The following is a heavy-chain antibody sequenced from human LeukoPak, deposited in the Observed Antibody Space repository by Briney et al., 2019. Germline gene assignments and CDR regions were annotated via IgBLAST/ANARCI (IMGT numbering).Heavy chain of an antibody. CDR2: IYYSGST. CDR1: GGSISSSSYY. D-gene: IGHD2-2*01. V-gene: IGHV4-39*02. J-gene: IGHJ4*02. CDR3: ARELGYCSSTSCYSDY. Sequence: SETLSPTCTVSGGSISSSSYYWGWIRQPPGKGLEWIGSIYYSGSTYYNPSLKSRVTISVDTSKNQFSLKLSSVTAADTAVYYCARELGYCSSTSCYSDYWGQGTLVTVSS.